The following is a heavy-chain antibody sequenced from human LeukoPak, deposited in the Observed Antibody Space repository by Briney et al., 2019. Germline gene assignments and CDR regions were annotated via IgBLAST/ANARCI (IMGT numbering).Heavy chain of an antibody. D-gene: IGHD3-10*01. J-gene: IGHJ3*02. CDR3: ARASQDYYGSGSYYRGGDAFDI. CDR2: IIPILGIA. CDR1: GGTFSNYA. Sequence: GASVKVSCKASGGTFSNYAINWVRQAPGQGLEWMGRIIPILGIANYAQKFQGRVTTTADKSTSTAYMELSSLRSEDTAVYYCARASQDYYGSGSYYRGGDAFDIWGQGTMVTVSS. V-gene: IGHV1-69*04.